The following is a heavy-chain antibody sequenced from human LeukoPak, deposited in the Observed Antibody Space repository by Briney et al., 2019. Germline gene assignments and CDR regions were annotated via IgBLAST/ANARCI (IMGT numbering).Heavy chain of an antibody. D-gene: IGHD2-15*01. CDR3: ARLYCVLEGCYNH. CDR1: GVSVTTSF. J-gene: IGHJ4*02. Sequence: PSETLSLTCSVSGVSVTTSFWNWIRQSPGKGLEWIGYVSSDGTTNYTPALRSRLIMSVDTAKNDISLILTSVTAADTAIYYCARLYCVLEGCYNHWGRGTLVTVSS. V-gene: IGHV4-59*08. CDR2: VSSDGTT.